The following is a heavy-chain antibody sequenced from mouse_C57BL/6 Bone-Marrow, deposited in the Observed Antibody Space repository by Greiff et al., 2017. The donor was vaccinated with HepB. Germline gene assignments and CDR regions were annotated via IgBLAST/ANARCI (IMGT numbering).Heavy chain of an antibody. CDR1: GFTFSDYG. D-gene: IGHD2-3*01. CDR3: ARGGYYRLAWFAY. V-gene: IGHV5-17*01. CDR2: ISSGSSTI. Sequence: EVKLVESGGGLVKPGGSLKLSCAASGFTFSDYGMHWVRQAPEKGLEWVAYISSGSSTIYYADTVKGRFTISRDNAKNTLFLQMTSLRSEDTAMYYCARGGYYRLAWFAYWGQGTLVTVSA. J-gene: IGHJ3*01.